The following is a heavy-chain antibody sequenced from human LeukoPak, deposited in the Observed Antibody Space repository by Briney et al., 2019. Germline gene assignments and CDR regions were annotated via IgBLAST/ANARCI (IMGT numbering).Heavy chain of an antibody. Sequence: PSQTLSLTCTVSGGSISSGSYYWSWIRQPAGKGLEWIGRIYTSGSTNYNPSLKSRVTISVDTSKNQFSLKLSSVTAADTAAYYCARGVISSWSYNFDYWGQGTLVTVSS. CDR2: IYTSGST. J-gene: IGHJ4*02. D-gene: IGHD6-13*01. CDR1: GGSISSGSYY. CDR3: ARGVISSWSYNFDY. V-gene: IGHV4-61*02.